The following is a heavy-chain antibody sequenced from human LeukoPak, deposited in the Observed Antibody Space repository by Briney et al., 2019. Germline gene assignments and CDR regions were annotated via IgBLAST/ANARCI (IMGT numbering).Heavy chain of an antibody. CDR3: ARSCSGSGYYFYDY. V-gene: IGHV2-70*11. CDR2: IDWDDDK. J-gene: IGHJ4*02. Sequence: SGPTLVNPTQTLTLTCTFSGFSLTTGGMCVSWIRQPPGKALEWLARIDWDDDKYYGTSLKTRLTISKDTSKNQVVLTMTNMDPVDTATYYCARSCSGSGYYFYDYWGQGTLVTVSS. CDR1: GFSLTTGGMC. D-gene: IGHD3-22*01.